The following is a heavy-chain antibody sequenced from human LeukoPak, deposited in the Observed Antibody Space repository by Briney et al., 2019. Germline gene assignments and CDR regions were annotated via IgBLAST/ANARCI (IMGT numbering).Heavy chain of an antibody. Sequence: ASVKVSCKSSGYTFSNYYVHWVRQAPGQGLEWMGIIKPSGGGTSYALKFQGRVTLTRDTSTSTGYMELSSLRSEDTAVYYCARDHFDSSGYHYLLGYFEHWGQGTLVTVSS. CDR3: ARDHFDSSGYHYLLGYFEH. CDR1: GYTFSNYY. D-gene: IGHD3-22*01. V-gene: IGHV1-46*01. CDR2: IKPSGGGT. J-gene: IGHJ1*01.